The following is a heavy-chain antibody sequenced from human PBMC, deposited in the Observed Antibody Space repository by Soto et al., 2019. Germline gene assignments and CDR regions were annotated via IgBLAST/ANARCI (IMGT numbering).Heavy chain of an antibody. J-gene: IGHJ3*01. CDR3: ARGRKLGATDTAMLEDM. V-gene: IGHV1-2*02. D-gene: IGHD3-10*02. CDR1: GYTFTGYY. CDR2: INPNSGGT. Sequence: VKVSCKASGYTFTGYYIHWVRQAPGQGLEWMAWINPNSGGTNYAQKFQGRVTVTRDTSISTAYMELSSLRSDDTAVYYCARGRKLGATDTAMLEDMWGQGTMVTVSS.